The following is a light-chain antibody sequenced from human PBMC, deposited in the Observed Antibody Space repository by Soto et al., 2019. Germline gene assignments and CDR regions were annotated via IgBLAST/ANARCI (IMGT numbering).Light chain of an antibody. J-gene: IGLJ2*01. V-gene: IGLV2-14*01. CDR1: ISVIGGYNF. Sequence: QSALTQPASVSGSPGQSITISCTGTISVIGGYNFISWYQHNPGKAPKLVIYDVNNRPSGIYYRFSGSKSGNTASLTTSGLQAEYEADYYCASYTRTTTLVFGGGTKVTVL. CDR2: DVN. CDR3: ASYTRTTTLV.